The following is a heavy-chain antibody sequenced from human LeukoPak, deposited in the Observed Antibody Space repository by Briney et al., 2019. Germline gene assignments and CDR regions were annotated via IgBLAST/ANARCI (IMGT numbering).Heavy chain of an antibody. CDR3: ARAPPILEWLLQPTYFDY. Sequence: PGGSLRLSCAASGFTFSSYWMSWVRQAPGKGLEWVANIKQDGSEKYYVDSVKGRFTISRDNAKNSLYLQMNGLRAEDTAVYYCARAPPILEWLLQPTYFDYWGQGTLVTVSS. J-gene: IGHJ4*02. CDR2: IKQDGSEK. CDR1: GFTFSSYW. V-gene: IGHV3-7*01. D-gene: IGHD3-3*01.